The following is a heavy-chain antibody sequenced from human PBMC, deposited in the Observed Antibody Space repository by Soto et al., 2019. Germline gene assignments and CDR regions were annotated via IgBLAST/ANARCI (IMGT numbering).Heavy chain of an antibody. V-gene: IGHV3-30*18. CDR2: ISYDGSNK. D-gene: IGHD3-3*01. Sequence: PGGSLRLSCAASGFSFRSYAIHWVRQTPGKGLEWVAVISYDGSNKYYADSVKGRFTISRDNSKNTLYLQMNSLRAEDTAVYYCAKDQGLFDFWSGHNYYYGMDVWGQGTTVTVSS. J-gene: IGHJ6*02. CDR3: AKDQGLFDFWSGHNYYYGMDV. CDR1: GFSFRSYA.